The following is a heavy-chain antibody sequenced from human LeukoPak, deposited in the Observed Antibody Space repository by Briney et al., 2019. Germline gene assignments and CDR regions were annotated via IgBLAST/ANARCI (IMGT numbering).Heavy chain of an antibody. CDR1: GFTFSSYW. Sequence: GGSLRLSCAASGFTFSSYWMSWVRQAPGKGLEWVANIKQDGSEKYYVDSVKGRFTISRDNSKNTLYLQMDSLRAEDTAVYYCATPPTVTRNYWGQGTLVTVSS. CDR3: ATPPTVTRNY. V-gene: IGHV3-7*03. J-gene: IGHJ4*02. D-gene: IGHD4-17*01. CDR2: IKQDGSEK.